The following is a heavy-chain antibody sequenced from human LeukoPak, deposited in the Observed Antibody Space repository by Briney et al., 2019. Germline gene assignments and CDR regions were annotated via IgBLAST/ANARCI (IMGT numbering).Heavy chain of an antibody. V-gene: IGHV1-8*01. Sequence: ASVKVSCKASGYTFTSYDINWVRQAPGQGLEWMGWMNPNSGNTGYAQKFQGRVTMTRNTSISTAYMELSSLRSEDTAVYYCARGQGIVVVNDYWGQGTLVTVSS. CDR1: GYTFTSYD. CDR2: MNPNSGNT. D-gene: IGHD3-22*01. J-gene: IGHJ4*02. CDR3: ARGQGIVVVNDY.